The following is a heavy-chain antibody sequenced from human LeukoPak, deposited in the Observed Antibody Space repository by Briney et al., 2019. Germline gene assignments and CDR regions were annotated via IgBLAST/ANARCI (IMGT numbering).Heavy chain of an antibody. D-gene: IGHD6-13*01. V-gene: IGHV3-23*01. CDR1: GFTFSSYA. CDR2: ISGSGGST. J-gene: IGHJ4*02. Sequence: PGGSLRLSCAASGFTFSSYAMSWVRQAPGKGLEWVSAISGSGGSTYYADSVKGRFTISRDNSKNTLYLQMNSLRAEDTAVYYCAKDFASYSSSWYLDYWGQGTLVTVSS. CDR3: AKDFASYSSSWYLDY.